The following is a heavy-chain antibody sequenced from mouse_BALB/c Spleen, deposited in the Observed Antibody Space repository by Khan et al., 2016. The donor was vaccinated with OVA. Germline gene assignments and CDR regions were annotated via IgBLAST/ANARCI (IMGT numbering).Heavy chain of an antibody. D-gene: IGHD1-2*01. CDR3: ARTARIKY. J-gene: IGHJ2*01. CDR1: GYSITSGYG. Sequence: EVQLQESVPGLVKPSQSLSLSCTVTGYSITSGYGWYWIRQFPGNKLEWMGYITYSGSTNYNPSLKSRISITRDTSTNQFFLQLNSVTTEDTATYYCARTARIKYWGQGTTLTVSA. CDR2: ITYSGST. V-gene: IGHV3-1*02.